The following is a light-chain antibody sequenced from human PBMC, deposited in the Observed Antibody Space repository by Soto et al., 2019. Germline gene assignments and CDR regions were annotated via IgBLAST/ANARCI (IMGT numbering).Light chain of an antibody. CDR1: ESRLYSDGKTY. CDR3: QPNYSPPPIT. Sequence: VLTQTPVSLPVTLVQPASLSCRSSESRLYSDGKTYLNVFHQRPSQSPRRLIYAASSLQSGVPSRFSGSGSGTDFTLTISSLQPEDFATYYCQPNYSPPPITSGQGTRLEV. V-gene: IGKV2D-30*01. J-gene: IGKJ5*01. CDR2: AAS.